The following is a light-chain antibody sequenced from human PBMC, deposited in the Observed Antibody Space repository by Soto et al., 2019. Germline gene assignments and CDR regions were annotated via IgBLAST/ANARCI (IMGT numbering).Light chain of an antibody. CDR2: DAS. Sequence: DIQMTQSPPTLSASVGDRVTITCRASQSIRSAVAWYQQKPGKAPNLLIFDASNLQSGVPSRFSGSGSGTEFTLTISTLQPDDFATYYCQQYINYFHTCGQGTKLEI. CDR3: QQYINYFHT. V-gene: IGKV1-5*01. J-gene: IGKJ2*01. CDR1: QSIRSA.